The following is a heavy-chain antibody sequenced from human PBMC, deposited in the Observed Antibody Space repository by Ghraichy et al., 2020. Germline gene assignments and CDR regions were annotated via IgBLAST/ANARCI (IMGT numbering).Heavy chain of an antibody. D-gene: IGHD6-13*01. Sequence: GGSLRLSCAASGFTFSTYWMHWVRQAPGKGLVWVSRINPEGSGASYADSVKGRFTISRDNAKNMLYLQMNSLRAEDTALYYCARGALEDSSSEDYWGQGTPVTVSS. CDR1: GFTFSTYW. CDR3: ARGALEDSSSEDY. J-gene: IGHJ4*02. CDR2: INPEGSGA. V-gene: IGHV3-74*01.